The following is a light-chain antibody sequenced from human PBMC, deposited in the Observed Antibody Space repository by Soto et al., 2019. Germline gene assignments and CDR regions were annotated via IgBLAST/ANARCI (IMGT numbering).Light chain of an antibody. CDR1: QGINNY. CDR2: AAS. V-gene: IGKV1-16*02. CDR3: QQYNSYPLT. J-gene: IGKJ5*01. Sequence: DIQMTQSPSSLSASIGDRVTITCRASQGINNYLAWFQQKPGRAPKSLIYAASNLQSGVPSKFSGSGSGTDFTLTIDNLQPEDFVTYYCQQYNSYPLTFGQGTRLDIK.